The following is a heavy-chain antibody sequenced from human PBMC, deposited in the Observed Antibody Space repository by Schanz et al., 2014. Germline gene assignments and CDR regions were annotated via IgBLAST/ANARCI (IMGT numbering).Heavy chain of an antibody. J-gene: IGHJ4*02. CDR3: ARIGGSVFDY. V-gene: IGHV3-23*01. D-gene: IGHD3-10*01. CDR2: INWSDGGST. CDR1: GFTFSTHA. Sequence: EVQLLESGGGLVQPGGSLRLSCAASGFTFSTHAMHWVRQAPGKGLEWVSRINWSDGGSTGYADSVRGRFTISRDNSKNTLYLQMNSLRAEDTAVYYCARIGGSVFDYWGQGTLXTVSS.